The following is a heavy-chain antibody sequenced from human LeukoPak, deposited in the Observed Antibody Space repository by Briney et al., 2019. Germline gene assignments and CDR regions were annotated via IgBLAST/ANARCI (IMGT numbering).Heavy chain of an antibody. J-gene: IGHJ4*02. D-gene: IGHD1-14*01. Sequence: ASVKVSCKASGYTFTSYDINWVRQATGQGLEWMGWINPNSGGTNYAQKFQGRVTMTRDTSISTAYMELSRLRSDDTAVYYCARARRGFSNPDKRTPIDYWGQGTLVTVSS. CDR3: ARARRGFSNPDKRTPIDY. CDR2: INPNSGGT. V-gene: IGHV1-2*02. CDR1: GYTFTSYD.